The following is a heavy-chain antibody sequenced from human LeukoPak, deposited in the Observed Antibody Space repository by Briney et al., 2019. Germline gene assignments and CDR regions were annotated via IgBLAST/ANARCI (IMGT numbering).Heavy chain of an antibody. CDR3: AKGHYYGSGSLDY. CDR1: GFTFSSYG. J-gene: IGHJ4*02. D-gene: IGHD3-10*01. CDR2: IGGRDGST. V-gene: IGHV3-23*01. Sequence: PGGSLRLSCAASGFTFSSYGMSWVRQAPGKGLEWVSAIGGRDGSTYYADSVKGRFTISRDNSKNTLYVQMNSLRAEDTAVYYCAKGHYYGSGSLDYWGQVTLVTVSS.